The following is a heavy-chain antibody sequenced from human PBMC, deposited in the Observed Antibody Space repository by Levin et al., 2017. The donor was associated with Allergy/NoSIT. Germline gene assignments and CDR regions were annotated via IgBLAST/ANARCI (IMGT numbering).Heavy chain of an antibody. CDR1: GFTFSSYW. CDR3: AREGRYCSSTSCYSSDY. J-gene: IGHJ4*02. V-gene: IGHV3-7*01. D-gene: IGHD2-2*01. CDR2: IKQDGSEK. Sequence: PGGSLRLSCAASGFTFSSYWMSWVRQAPGKGLEWVANIKQDGSEKYYVDSVKGRFTISRDNAKNSLYLQMNSLRAEDTAVYYCAREGRYCSSTSCYSSDYWGQGTLVTVSS.